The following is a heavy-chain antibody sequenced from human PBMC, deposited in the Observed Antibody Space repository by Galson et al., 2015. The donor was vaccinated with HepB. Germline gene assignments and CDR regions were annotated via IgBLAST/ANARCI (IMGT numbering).Heavy chain of an antibody. CDR3: TTSTSSGEVY. D-gene: IGHD6-6*01. CDR1: GFTFSASA. V-gene: IGHV3-73*01. CDR2: IRSQTNNHAT. J-gene: IGHJ4*02. Sequence: LRLSCAASGFTFSASAIYWIRQASGKGLEWVGRIRSQTNNHATAHAASVKGRFTISRDDSKNTAYLQMNSLKTEDTAVYYCTTSTSSGEVYWGQGTLVTVSS.